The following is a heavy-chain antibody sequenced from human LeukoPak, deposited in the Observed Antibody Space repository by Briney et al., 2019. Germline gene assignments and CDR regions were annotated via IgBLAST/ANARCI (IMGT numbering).Heavy chain of an antibody. CDR2: ISSSSSYI. J-gene: IGHJ4*02. CDR3: VRDAARGVSGKPDS. CDR1: GFTFTSYS. Sequence: GGSLRLSCAASGFTFTSYSMNWVRQAPGKGLEWVSSISSSSSYIYYADSVKGRFTISRDDAKNSLYLQMNSLRAEDTAVYYCVRDAARGVSGKPDSWGQGTLVTVSS. V-gene: IGHV3-21*01. D-gene: IGHD3-3*01.